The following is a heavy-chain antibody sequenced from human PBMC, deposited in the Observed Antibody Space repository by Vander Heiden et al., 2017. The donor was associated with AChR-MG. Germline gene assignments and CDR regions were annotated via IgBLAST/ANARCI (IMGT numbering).Heavy chain of an antibody. V-gene: IGHV3-9*01. CDR1: GVTFHEYA. J-gene: IGHJ3*02. Sequence: VQLVESGGGLVQPGKSLRLSCGGSGVTFHEYAMHWVRQAPGKGLEWVAGISWNGNSIGYADSVQGRFTISRDNAKNSLYLQMDSLRAEDSAFYYCVKDRISFIAAAGDAFDMWGQGTMVTVSS. CDR3: VKDRISFIAAAGDAFDM. CDR2: ISWNGNSI. D-gene: IGHD6-25*01.